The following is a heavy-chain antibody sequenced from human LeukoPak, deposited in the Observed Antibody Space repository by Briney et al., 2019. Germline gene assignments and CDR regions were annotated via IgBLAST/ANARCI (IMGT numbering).Heavy chain of an antibody. V-gene: IGHV3-30*02. CDR1: GFTFSSYG. CDR2: IRYDGSNK. Sequence: PGGSLRLSCAASGFTFSSYGMHWVRQAPGKGLEWVAFIRYDGSNKYYADSVKGRFTISRDNSKNTLYLQMNSLRAEDTAVYYCAKVGAIWGVRYYFDYWGQGTLVTVSS. D-gene: IGHD3-16*01. J-gene: IGHJ4*02. CDR3: AKVGAIWGVRYYFDY.